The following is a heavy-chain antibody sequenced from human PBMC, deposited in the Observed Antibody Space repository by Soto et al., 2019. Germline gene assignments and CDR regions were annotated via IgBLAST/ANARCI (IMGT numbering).Heavy chain of an antibody. J-gene: IGHJ6*02. Sequence: PTETLSLTCTVSGGSISSGGYYWSWILHHPGKGLEWIGYIYYSGSTYYNPSLKSRVTISVDTSKNQFSLKLSSVTAADTAVYYCASRAKKSRYKWNPSYGMDVWGQGTTVTVS. CDR3: ASRAKKSRYKWNPSYGMDV. CDR2: IYYSGST. CDR1: GGSISSGGYY. D-gene: IGHD1-20*01. V-gene: IGHV4-31*03.